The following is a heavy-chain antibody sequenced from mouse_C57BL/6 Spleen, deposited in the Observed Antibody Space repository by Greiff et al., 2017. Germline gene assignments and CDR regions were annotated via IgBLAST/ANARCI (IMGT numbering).Heavy chain of an antibody. J-gene: IGHJ2*01. D-gene: IGHD4-1*01. CDR1: GYSFTSYY. CDR2: IYPGSGNT. Sequence: VQLQQSGPELVKPGASVKISCKASGYSFTSYYIHWVKQRPGQGLEWIGWIYPGSGNTKYNEKFKGKATLTADTSSSTAYMQLSSLTSEDSAVYYCARGDLTGTRDFDYWGQGTTLTVSS. CDR3: ARGDLTGTRDFDY. V-gene: IGHV1-66*01.